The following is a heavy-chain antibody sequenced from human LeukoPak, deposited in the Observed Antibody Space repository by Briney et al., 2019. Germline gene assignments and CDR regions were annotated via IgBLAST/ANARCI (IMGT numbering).Heavy chain of an antibody. Sequence: ASVEVSCKASGYTFTGYYMHWVRQAPGQGLEWMGWINPNSGGTNYAQKFQGRVTMTRDTSISTAYMELSRLRSDDTAVYYCARARITMVRGVIGAFDIWGQGTMVTVSS. V-gene: IGHV1-2*02. CDR1: GYTFTGYY. CDR3: ARARITMVRGVIGAFDI. J-gene: IGHJ3*02. CDR2: INPNSGGT. D-gene: IGHD3-10*01.